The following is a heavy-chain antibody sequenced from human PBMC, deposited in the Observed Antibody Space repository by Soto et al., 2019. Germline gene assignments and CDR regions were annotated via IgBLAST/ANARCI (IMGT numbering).Heavy chain of an antibody. CDR3: ASGQQLVHSYFDY. V-gene: IGHV3-30-3*01. CDR2: ISYDGSNK. CDR1: GFTFSSYA. Sequence: QVQLVESGGGVVQPGRSLRLSCAASGFTFSSYAMHWVRQAPGKGLEWVAVISYDGSNKYYAVSVKGRFTISRDNSKNTLYLQMNSLRAEDTAVYYCASGQQLVHSYFDYWGQGTLVTVSS. J-gene: IGHJ4*02. D-gene: IGHD6-13*01.